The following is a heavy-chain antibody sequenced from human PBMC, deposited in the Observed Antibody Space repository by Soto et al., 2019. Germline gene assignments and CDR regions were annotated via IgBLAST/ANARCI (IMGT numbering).Heavy chain of an antibody. V-gene: IGHV3-30*18. Sequence: QVQLVESGGGVVQPGRSLRLSCAASGFTFSSYGMHWVRQAPGKGLEWVAVISYDGSNKYYADSEKGRFTISRDNSKNTLYLQMNSLRAENTAVYYCAKETYCSGGSCPFDYWGQGTLVTVSS. D-gene: IGHD2-15*01. CDR2: ISYDGSNK. CDR1: GFTFSSYG. CDR3: AKETYCSGGSCPFDY. J-gene: IGHJ4*02.